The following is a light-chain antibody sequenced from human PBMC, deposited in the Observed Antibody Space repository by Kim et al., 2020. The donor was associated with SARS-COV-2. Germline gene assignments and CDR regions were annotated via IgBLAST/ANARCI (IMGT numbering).Light chain of an antibody. CDR1: NIGSKS. Sequence: APGKTARITCGGNNIGSKSVHWYQQKPGQAPVLVIYYDSDRPSGIPERFSGSNSGNTATLTINRVEAGDEADYYCQVWDSSSDHRVFGGGTKLTVL. V-gene: IGLV3-21*04. CDR3: QVWDSSSDHRV. J-gene: IGLJ3*02. CDR2: YDS.